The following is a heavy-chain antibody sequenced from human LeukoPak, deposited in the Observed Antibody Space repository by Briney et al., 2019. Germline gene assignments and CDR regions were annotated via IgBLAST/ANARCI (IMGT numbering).Heavy chain of an antibody. J-gene: IGHJ6*02. CDR2: MNPNSGNT. CDR1: GYTFTSYD. V-gene: IGHV1-8*01. D-gene: IGHD1-26*01. CDR3: ATGSWYHYYYGMDV. Sequence: ASVKVSCKASGYTFTSYDINWVRQATGQGLEWMGWMNPNSGNTGYAQKFQGRVTMTRNTSISTAYMELSSLRSEDTAVYYCATGSWYHYYYGMDVWGQGTTVTVSS.